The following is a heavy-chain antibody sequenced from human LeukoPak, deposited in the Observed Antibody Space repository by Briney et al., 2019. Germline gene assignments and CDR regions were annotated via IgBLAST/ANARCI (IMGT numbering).Heavy chain of an antibody. CDR1: GFTFSSYA. CDR2: ISGSGSRT. CDR3: ARSSRRVGASTPYYYYFYMDV. V-gene: IGHV3-23*01. J-gene: IGHJ6*03. D-gene: IGHD1-26*01. Sequence: GGSLGLSCAASGFTFSSYAMSWVRQAPGKGLEWVSTISGSGSRTYYADSVKGRFTISRDNSTNTLYLQMNSLRADETAVFYCARSSRRVGASTPYYYYFYMDVWGKGTTVTVSS.